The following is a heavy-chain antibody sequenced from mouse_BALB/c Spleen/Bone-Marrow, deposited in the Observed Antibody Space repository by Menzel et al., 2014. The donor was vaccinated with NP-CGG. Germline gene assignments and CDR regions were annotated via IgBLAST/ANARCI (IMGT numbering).Heavy chain of an antibody. Sequence: VHVKQSEAELVKPGALVKLSCTASGFNIKDTYMHWVKQRPEQGLEWIGRIDPANGNTKYDPKFQGKATITADTSSNTAYLQLSSLTSEDTAVYYCARWEYYAMDYWGQGTSVTVSS. CDR2: IDPANGNT. V-gene: IGHV14-3*02. CDR3: ARWEYYAMDY. D-gene: IGHD4-1*01. CDR1: GFNIKDTY. J-gene: IGHJ4*01.